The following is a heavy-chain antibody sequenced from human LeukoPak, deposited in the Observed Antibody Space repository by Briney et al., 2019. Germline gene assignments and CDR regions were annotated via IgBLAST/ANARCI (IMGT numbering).Heavy chain of an antibody. J-gene: IGHJ4*02. CDR1: GFTFSSYG. CDR2: IRYDESDK. V-gene: IGHV3-30*02. D-gene: IGHD2-2*01. Sequence: GGSLRLSCAASGFTFSSYGMHWIRQAPGKGLEWVAFIRYDESDKYYADSVKGRFTISRENSKNTLYLQMNSLRTEDTAVYHCXXSPLGDXXXTRCSDXWGQGILVTVSS. CDR3: XXSPLGDXXXTRCSDX.